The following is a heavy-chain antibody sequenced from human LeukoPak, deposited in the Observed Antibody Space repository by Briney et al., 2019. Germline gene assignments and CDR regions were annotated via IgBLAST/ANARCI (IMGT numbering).Heavy chain of an antibody. V-gene: IGHV1-2*02. CDR1: GYTATGYY. Sequence: ASVKVSCKASGYTATGYYMHWVRQAPGQGLEWMGWINPNSGGTNHAQKFQGRVTMTRDTSISTAYMELSRLRSDDTAVYYCARVRGSYAIYYYYYGMDVWGQGTTVTVSS. CDR2: INPNSGGT. CDR3: ARVRGSYAIYYYYYGMDV. D-gene: IGHD3-10*01. J-gene: IGHJ6*02.